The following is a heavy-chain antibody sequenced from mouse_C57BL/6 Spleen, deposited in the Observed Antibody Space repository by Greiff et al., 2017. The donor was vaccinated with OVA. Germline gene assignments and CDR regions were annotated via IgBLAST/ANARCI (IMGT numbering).Heavy chain of an antibody. Sequence: EVKLQESGGGLVQPGGSLSLSCAASGFTFTDYYMSWVRQPPGKALEWLGFIRNKANGYTTEYSASVKGRFTISRDNSQSILYLQMNALRAEDSATYYCARYFDYDYAMDYWGQGTSVTVSS. CDR1: GFTFTDYY. CDR2: IRNKANGYTT. D-gene: IGHD2-4*01. J-gene: IGHJ4*01. V-gene: IGHV7-3*01. CDR3: ARYFDYDYAMDY.